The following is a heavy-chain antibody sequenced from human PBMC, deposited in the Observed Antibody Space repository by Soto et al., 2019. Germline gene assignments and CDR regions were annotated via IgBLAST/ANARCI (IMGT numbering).Heavy chain of an antibody. CDR1: GFSLSDYF. J-gene: IGHJ4*02. CDR2: ISTRSSYT. Sequence: QVQLVESGGGLVKPGGSLRLSCAASGFSLSDYFMSGIRQAPGKGLEWVSYISTRSSYTTYGDSMEGRFSISRDNAKNSLYLQMNSLRAEDTAVYYCARFFEERGGFDFWGQGTLVTVSS. V-gene: IGHV3-11*05. D-gene: IGHD3-16*01. CDR3: ARFFEERGGFDF.